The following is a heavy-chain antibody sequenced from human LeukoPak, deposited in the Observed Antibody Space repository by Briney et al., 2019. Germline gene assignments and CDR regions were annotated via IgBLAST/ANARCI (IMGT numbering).Heavy chain of an antibody. D-gene: IGHD1-26*01. CDR2: ISYTGTYI. CDR1: AFSLNAYN. V-gene: IGHV3-21*04. CDR3: VRDRGTYRPIDY. Sequence: GGSLRLSCAASAFSLNAYNMNWVRQAPGKGLEWVSSISYTGTYIYYADSVKGRFTISRDNAQNSLYLQMSSLRAEDTAIYYCVRDRGTYRPIDYWGQGTLVTVSS. J-gene: IGHJ4*02.